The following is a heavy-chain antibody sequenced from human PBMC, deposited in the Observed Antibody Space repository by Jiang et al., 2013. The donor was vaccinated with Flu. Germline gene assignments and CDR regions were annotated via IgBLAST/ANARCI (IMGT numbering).Heavy chain of an antibody. CDR3: ARRVWGGANPYYFDY. J-gene: IGHJ4*02. CDR2: IYPGDSDT. D-gene: IGHD1-26*01. Sequence: SLKISCKGSGYSFTSYWIGWVRQMPGKGLEWMGIIYPGDSDTRYSPSFQGQVTISADKSISTAYLQWSSLKASDTAMYYCARRVWGGANPYYFDYWGQGTLVTVSS. CDR1: GYSFTSYW. V-gene: IGHV5-51*01.